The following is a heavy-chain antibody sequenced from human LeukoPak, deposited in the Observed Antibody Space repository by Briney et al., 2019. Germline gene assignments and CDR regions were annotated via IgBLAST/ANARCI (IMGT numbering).Heavy chain of an antibody. Sequence: GGSLRLSCAASGFTFINYNMDWVRQAPGKGLEWLSYISSSGSPIYYADSVKGRFTISRDNAKNSLYLQMNSLRAEDTAVYYCPRLFGPTSDYYYMDVWGKGTTVTVSS. D-gene: IGHD3-10*01. J-gene: IGHJ6*03. V-gene: IGHV3-48*04. CDR3: PRLFGPTSDYYYMDV. CDR1: GFTFINYN. CDR2: ISSSGSPI.